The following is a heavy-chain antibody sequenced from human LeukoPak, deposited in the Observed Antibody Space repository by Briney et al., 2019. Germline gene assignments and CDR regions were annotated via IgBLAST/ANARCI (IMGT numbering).Heavy chain of an antibody. D-gene: IGHD6-6*01. CDR2: VNTNTGNP. J-gene: IGHJ4*02. CDR3: ARWADSSSSHFDY. Sequence: ASVKVSCKASGHTFTSYDINWVRQAPGQGLEWMGWVNTNTGNPTYAQGFTGRFVFSLDTSVSTAYLQISSLKAEDTAVYYCARWADSSSSHFDYWGQGTLVTVSS. V-gene: IGHV7-4-1*02. CDR1: GHTFTSYD.